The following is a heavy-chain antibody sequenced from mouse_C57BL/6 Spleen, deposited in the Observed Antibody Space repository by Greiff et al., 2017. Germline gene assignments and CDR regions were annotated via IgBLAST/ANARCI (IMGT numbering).Heavy chain of an antibody. CDR3: ARRGELGYYYAMDY. V-gene: IGHV1-26*01. CDR2: INPNNGGT. J-gene: IGHJ4*01. D-gene: IGHD4-1*01. Sequence: EVQLQQSGPELVKPGASVKISCKASGYTFTDYYMNWVKQSHGKSLEWIGDINPNNGGTSYNQKFKGKATLTVDKSSSTAYMELRSLTSEDSAVYYCARRGELGYYYAMDYWGQGTSVTVSS. CDR1: GYTFTDYY.